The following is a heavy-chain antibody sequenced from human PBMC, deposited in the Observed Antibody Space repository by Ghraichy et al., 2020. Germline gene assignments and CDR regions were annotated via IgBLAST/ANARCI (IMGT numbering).Heavy chain of an antibody. V-gene: IGHV4-59*01. CDR3: AGSTIFGVVIGAGWNWFDP. J-gene: IGHJ5*02. CDR2: IYYSGST. Sequence: SETLSLTCTVSGGSISSYYWSWIRQPPGKGLEWIGYIYYSGSTNYNPSLKSRVTISVDTSKNQFSLKLSSVTAADTAVYYCAGSTIFGVVIGAGWNWFDPWGQGTLVTVSS. CDR1: GGSISSYY. D-gene: IGHD3-3*01.